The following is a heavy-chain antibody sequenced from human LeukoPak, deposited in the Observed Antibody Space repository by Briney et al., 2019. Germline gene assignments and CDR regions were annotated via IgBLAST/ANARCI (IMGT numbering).Heavy chain of an antibody. CDR1: GFTFTDYF. CDR3: ARDHQPYSGSHGDFQH. Sequence: GGSLRLSCAASGFTFTDYFMNWIRQAPGKGLEWVSYISSSSSTIYYADSVKGRFTISRDNAKNSLYLQMNSLRAEDTAVYYCARDHQPYSGSHGDFQHWGQGTLVTVSS. V-gene: IGHV3-11*04. J-gene: IGHJ1*01. CDR2: ISSSSSTI. D-gene: IGHD1-26*01.